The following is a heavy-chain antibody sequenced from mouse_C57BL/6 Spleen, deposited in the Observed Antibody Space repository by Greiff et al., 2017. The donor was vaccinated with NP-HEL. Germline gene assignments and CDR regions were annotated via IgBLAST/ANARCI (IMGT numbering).Heavy chain of an antibody. J-gene: IGHJ3*01. CDR3: APTVPFAY. Sequence: VQLQESGPELVKPGASVKISCKASGYAFSSSWMNWVKQRPGKGLEWIGRIYPGDGDTNYNGKFKGKATLTADKSSSTAYMQLSSLTSEDSAVYFCAPTVPFAYWGQGTLVTVSA. V-gene: IGHV1-82*01. CDR1: GYAFSSSW. CDR2: IYPGDGDT. D-gene: IGHD4-1*02.